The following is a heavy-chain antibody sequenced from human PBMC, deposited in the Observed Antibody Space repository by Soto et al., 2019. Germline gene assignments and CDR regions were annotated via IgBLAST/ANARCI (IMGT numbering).Heavy chain of an antibody. V-gene: IGHV3-49*03. Sequence: GGSLRLSCTAPGFTFGDYAMSWFRQAPGKGLEWVGFIRSKAYGGTTEYAASVKGRFTISRDDSKSIAYLQMNSLKTEDTAVYYCTREFFGHYYYDGSGYYHHYWGQGTLVTVSS. CDR1: GFTFGDYA. J-gene: IGHJ4*02. CDR2: IRSKAYGGTT. CDR3: TREFFGHYYYDGSGYYHHY. D-gene: IGHD3-22*01.